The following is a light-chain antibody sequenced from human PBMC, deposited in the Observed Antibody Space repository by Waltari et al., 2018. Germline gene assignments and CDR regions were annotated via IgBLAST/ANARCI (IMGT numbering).Light chain of an antibody. CDR3: QAWDSNVVI. J-gene: IGLJ2*01. V-gene: IGLV3-1*01. CDR1: TLGDKY. Sequence: SYDLTQPPSVSVSPGQTASITCPGDTLGDKYACWYQQKPGQSPVVVIYKDSQRPSGIPERFSGSNSGNTATLTISGAQALDEADYYCQAWDSNVVIFGGGTKLTVL. CDR2: KDS.